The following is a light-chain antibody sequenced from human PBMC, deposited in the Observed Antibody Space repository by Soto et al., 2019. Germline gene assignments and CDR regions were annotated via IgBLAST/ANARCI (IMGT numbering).Light chain of an antibody. CDR2: SNN. J-gene: IGLJ2*01. CDR3: VSWDDRLGAVI. Sequence: QSVLTQPPSASGTPGQTVFISCSGSSSNIGGTNYAYWYQQLPGAAPKLLMHSNNLRPSGVPERISGSKFGTAASLAISGLRSEDEAVYYCVSWDDRLGAVIFGGGTKLTVL. V-gene: IGLV1-47*02. CDR1: SSNIGGTNY.